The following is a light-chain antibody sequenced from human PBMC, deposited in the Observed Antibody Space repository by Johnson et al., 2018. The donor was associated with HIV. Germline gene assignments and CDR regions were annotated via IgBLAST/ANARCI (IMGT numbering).Light chain of an antibody. Sequence: QSVLTQPPSVSAAPGQKVTISCSGGSSNIGNNYVSWCQQLPGTAPKLLIYDNNKRPSGIPDRISGSKSGTSATLGITGLQTGDEADYYCGTWDTSPGAHYVFGTGTKVTVL. CDR3: GTWDTSPGAHYV. J-gene: IGLJ1*01. CDR2: DNN. CDR1: SSNIGNNY. V-gene: IGLV1-51*01.